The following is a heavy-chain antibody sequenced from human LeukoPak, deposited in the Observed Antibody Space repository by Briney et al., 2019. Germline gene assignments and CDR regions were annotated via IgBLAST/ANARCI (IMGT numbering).Heavy chain of an antibody. CDR2: IYHSGST. D-gene: IGHD3-10*01. CDR1: GGSISSSNW. Sequence: SETLSLTCAVSGGSISSSNWWSWVRQPPGKGLEWIGEIYHSGSTNYNPSLKSRVTISVDKSKNQFSLKLSSVTAADTAVYYCARVPIYGSGSRIIDYWGQGTLVTVSS. CDR3: ARVPIYGSGSRIIDY. V-gene: IGHV4-4*02. J-gene: IGHJ4*02.